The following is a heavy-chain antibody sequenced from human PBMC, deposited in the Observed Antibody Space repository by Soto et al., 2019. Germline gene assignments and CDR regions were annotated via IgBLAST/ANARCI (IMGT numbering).Heavy chain of an antibody. CDR3: VRATGSIAAAGIDY. V-gene: IGHV6-1*01. CDR2: TYYRSKWYN. Sequence: PSQTLSLTCAISGDSVSSNSAAWNWIRQSPSRGLEWLGRTYYRSKWYNDYAVSGKSRITINPDTSKNQFSLQLNSVTPEDTAVYYCVRATGSIAAAGIDYWGQGTLVTVSS. D-gene: IGHD6-13*01. J-gene: IGHJ4*02. CDR1: GDSVSSNSAA.